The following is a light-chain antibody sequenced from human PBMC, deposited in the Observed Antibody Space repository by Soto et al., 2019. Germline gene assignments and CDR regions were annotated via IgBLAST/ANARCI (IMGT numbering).Light chain of an antibody. V-gene: IGKV3-11*01. CDR3: QQRSNWPLLS. J-gene: IGKJ4*01. CDR1: QSVSTY. Sequence: EIVLTQSPATLSLSPGERATLSCRASQSVSTYLAWYQQKRGQAPRLLIYDAFKRATGIPARFSGSGSGTDFTLTISSLAPEDFAVYYCQQRSNWPLLSFGGGTKVEIK. CDR2: DAF.